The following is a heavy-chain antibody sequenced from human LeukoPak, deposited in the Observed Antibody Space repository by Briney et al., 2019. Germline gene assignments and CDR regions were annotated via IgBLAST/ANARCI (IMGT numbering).Heavy chain of an antibody. Sequence: ASVKVSCKASGGTFSSYAISWVRQAPGQGLEWMGRIIPILGIANYAQKFQGRVTITADESTSTAYMELSSLRSEDTAVYYCARGTAMATVHFDYWGQGTLVTVSS. J-gene: IGHJ4*02. D-gene: IGHD5-18*01. CDR2: IIPILGIA. CDR3: ARGTAMATVHFDY. V-gene: IGHV1-69*04. CDR1: GGTFSSYA.